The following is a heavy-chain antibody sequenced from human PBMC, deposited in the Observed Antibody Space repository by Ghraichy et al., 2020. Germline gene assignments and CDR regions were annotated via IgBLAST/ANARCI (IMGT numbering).Heavy chain of an antibody. D-gene: IGHD2-15*01. CDR2: ISGSGGST. V-gene: IGHV3-23*01. CDR3: AKDSRGYCSGGSCYDWFDP. CDR1: GFTFSSYA. J-gene: IGHJ5*02. Sequence: GESLNISCAASGFTFSSYAMSWVRQAPGKGLEWVSAISGSGGSTYYEDSVKGRFTISRDNSKNPLYLKMNSLRAEDTAVYYCAKDSRGYCSGGSCYDWFDPWGQGTLVTVSS.